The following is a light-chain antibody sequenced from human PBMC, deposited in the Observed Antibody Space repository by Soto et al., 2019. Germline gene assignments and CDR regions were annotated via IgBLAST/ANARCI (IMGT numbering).Light chain of an antibody. CDR1: QSVRSY. Sequence: EIVLTQSLSTLSVSPGQRATLSCRASQSVRSYLAWYQQKPGQAPRLLIYDASNRATGIPARFSGSGSGTDFTLTIYSLEPEDFAVYYCQQSSDWPRVTFGQGTRREIK. CDR2: DAS. V-gene: IGKV3-11*01. CDR3: QQSSDWPRVT. J-gene: IGKJ5*01.